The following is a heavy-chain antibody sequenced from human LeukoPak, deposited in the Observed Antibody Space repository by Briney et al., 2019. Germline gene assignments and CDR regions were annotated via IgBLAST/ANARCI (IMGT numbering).Heavy chain of an antibody. J-gene: IGHJ6*03. D-gene: IGHD6-19*01. Sequence: ASVKVSCKASGYTFTSYGISWVRQAPGQGLEWMGWISAYNGNTNYAQKLQGRVTMTTDTSTSTAYMELRSLRSDDTAVYYCARGVSSGWYSGYYYYYMDVWGKGTTVTVSS. CDR3: ARGVSSGWYSGYYYYYMDV. V-gene: IGHV1-18*01. CDR2: ISAYNGNT. CDR1: GYTFTSYG.